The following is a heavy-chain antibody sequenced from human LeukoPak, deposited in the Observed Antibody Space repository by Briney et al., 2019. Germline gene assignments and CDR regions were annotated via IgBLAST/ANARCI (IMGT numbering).Heavy chain of an antibody. Sequence: PGRSLRLSCAASGFTFSSYAMHWVRQAPGKGLEWVAVISYDGSNKCYADSVKGRFTISRDNSKNTLYLQMNSLRAEDTAVYYCAREGSIAVAGTFDYWGQGTLVTVSS. CDR3: AREGSIAVAGTFDY. V-gene: IGHV3-30*04. CDR1: GFTFSSYA. J-gene: IGHJ4*02. CDR2: ISYDGSNK. D-gene: IGHD6-19*01.